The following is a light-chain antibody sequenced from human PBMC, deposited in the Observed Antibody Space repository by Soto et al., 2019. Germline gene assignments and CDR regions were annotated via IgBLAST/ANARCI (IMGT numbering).Light chain of an antibody. V-gene: IGKV3-20*01. CDR2: GAS. Sequence: EIVLTTSAGNLSLSEEERATLYCRASQSVTKNNLNWYQQKPGQAPRLLIYGASIRATGIPDRFSGSGSETDFTLTISRLEPEDFALYYCQQYGSSAPITFGQGTRLEIK. CDR3: QQYGSSAPIT. CDR1: QSVTKNN. J-gene: IGKJ5*01.